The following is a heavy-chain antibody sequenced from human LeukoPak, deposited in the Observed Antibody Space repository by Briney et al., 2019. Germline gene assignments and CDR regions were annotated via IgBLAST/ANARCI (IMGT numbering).Heavy chain of an antibody. CDR2: ISGSGGST. CDR1: GFTFSSYA. Sequence: GGSLRLSCAVSGFTFSSYAMSWVRQAPGKGLEWVSAISGSGGSTYYADSVKGRFTISRDNSKNTLYLQMNSLRAEGTAVYYCAKAIVYDSSGPRGGFDPWGQGTLVTVSS. CDR3: AKAIVYDSSGPRGGFDP. V-gene: IGHV3-23*01. D-gene: IGHD3-22*01. J-gene: IGHJ5*02.